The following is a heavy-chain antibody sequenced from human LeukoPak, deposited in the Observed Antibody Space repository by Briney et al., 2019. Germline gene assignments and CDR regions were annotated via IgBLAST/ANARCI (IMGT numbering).Heavy chain of an antibody. J-gene: IGHJ4*02. CDR1: GFTFSSYG. CDR2: ISYDGSNK. V-gene: IGHV3-30*18. Sequence: PGRSLRLSCAASGFTFSSYGMHWVRQAPGKGLEWVAVISYDGSNKYYADSVKGRFTISRDNSKNTLYLQMNSLRAEDTAVYYCAKDRIAAAGLPLYYFDYWGQGTLATVSS. D-gene: IGHD6-13*01. CDR3: AKDRIAAAGLPLYYFDY.